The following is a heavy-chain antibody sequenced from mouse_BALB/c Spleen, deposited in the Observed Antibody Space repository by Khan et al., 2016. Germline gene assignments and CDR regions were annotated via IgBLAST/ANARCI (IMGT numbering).Heavy chain of an antibody. Sequence: QVQLQQSGAELARPGASVKLSCKASGYTFTDYYVNWVKQRTGQGLEWIGEIYPGSGDTYYNEKFNGKATLTADKSSSTAYMQLSSLTSEDSAVYFCARRGYYQYDGFPYWGQGTLVTVSA. CDR2: IYPGSGDT. V-gene: IGHV1-77*01. D-gene: IGHD2-14*01. CDR3: ARRGYYQYDGFPY. J-gene: IGHJ3*01. CDR1: GYTFTDYY.